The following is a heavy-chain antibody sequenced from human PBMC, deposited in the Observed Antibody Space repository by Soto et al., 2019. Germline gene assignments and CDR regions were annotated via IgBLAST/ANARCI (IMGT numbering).Heavy chain of an antibody. J-gene: IGHJ4*02. CDR2: ITSSGSTT. CDR3: ARDKYSRTSGTTFDH. D-gene: IGHD4-17*01. V-gene: IGHV3-11*01. CDR1: GFTFSDYY. Sequence: PVGSLRLSCAASGFTFSDYYMSWIRQAPGKGLEWVAYITSSGSTTYYADSVKGRFTISRDNTKNSLHLQMNSLGAGDTAMYYCARDKYSRTSGTTFDHWGQGNLVTVSS.